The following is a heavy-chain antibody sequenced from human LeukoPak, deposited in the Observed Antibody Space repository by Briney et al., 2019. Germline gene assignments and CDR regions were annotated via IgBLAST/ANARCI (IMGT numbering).Heavy chain of an antibody. CDR3: ARGTTVVSYFDY. J-gene: IGHJ4*02. D-gene: IGHD4-23*01. Sequence: VASVKVSCKASGGTFSSYAISWVRQALGQGLEWMGGIIPIFGTANYAQKFQGRVTITADESTSTAYMELSSLRSEDTAVYYCARGTTVVSYFDYWGQGTLVTVSS. V-gene: IGHV1-69*01. CDR2: IIPIFGTA. CDR1: GGTFSSYA.